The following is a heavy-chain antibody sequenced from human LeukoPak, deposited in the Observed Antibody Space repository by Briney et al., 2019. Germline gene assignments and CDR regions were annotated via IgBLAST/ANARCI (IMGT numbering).Heavy chain of an antibody. CDR2: IATSGT. CDR3: AREGLERHLALDS. CDR1: GFIFSSHA. J-gene: IGHJ4*02. V-gene: IGHV3-23*01. D-gene: IGHD1-1*01. Sequence: PGGSLRLSCGASGFIFSSHAMSWFRKPPGTGLEWLSSIATSGTYYTSSVKGRFTISRDDSKNMLFLQMNSLTAEDTAVYFCAREGLERHLALDSWGQGTLVTVSS.